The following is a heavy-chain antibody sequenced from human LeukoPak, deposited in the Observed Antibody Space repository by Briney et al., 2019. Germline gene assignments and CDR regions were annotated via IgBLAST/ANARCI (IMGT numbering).Heavy chain of an antibody. Sequence: PGGSLRLSRAASGFTFTNAWMSWVRQTPGKGLEWVGRIKSINDGGTTDYAAPVKGRFTISRDDSKNTLYLQMDSLKTEDTAVYYCATPPRQTDSWGQGTLVTVSS. V-gene: IGHV3-15*01. CDR2: IKSINDGGTT. CDR1: GFTFTNAW. CDR3: ATPPRQTDS. J-gene: IGHJ4*02. D-gene: IGHD1-1*01.